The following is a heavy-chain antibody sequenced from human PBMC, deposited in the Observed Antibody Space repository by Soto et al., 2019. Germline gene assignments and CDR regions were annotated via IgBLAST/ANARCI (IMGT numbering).Heavy chain of an antibody. CDR2: IYYSGST. J-gene: IGHJ5*02. CDR3: ARHSIVVVPAATNRNWFDP. CDR1: GGSISSSSYY. V-gene: IGHV4-39*01. Sequence: SETLSLTCTVSGGSISSSSYYWGWIRQPPGKGLEWIGSIYYSGSTYYNPSLKSRVTISVDTSKNQFSLKLSSVTAADTAVYYCARHSIVVVPAATNRNWFDPWGQGTLVTVSS. D-gene: IGHD2-2*01.